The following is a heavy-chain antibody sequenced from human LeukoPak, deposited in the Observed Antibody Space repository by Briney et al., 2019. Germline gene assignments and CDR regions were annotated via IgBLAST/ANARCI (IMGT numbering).Heavy chain of an antibody. Sequence: GEPLNISCKPSEYSFTSYWIAWVPQMPGKGLDWRGIYYPGDSDTRYGPSFQGQVTISADKSISTAYLQWSNLKASDTAMYYCARQRATTLVRGDMAPDFWGQGTLVTVSS. CDR1: EYSFTSYW. CDR3: ARQRATTLVRGDMAPDF. CDR2: YYPGDSDT. J-gene: IGHJ4*02. D-gene: IGHD3-10*01. V-gene: IGHV5-51*01.